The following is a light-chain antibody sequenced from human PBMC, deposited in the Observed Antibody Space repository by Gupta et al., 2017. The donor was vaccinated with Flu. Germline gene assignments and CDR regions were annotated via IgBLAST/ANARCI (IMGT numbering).Light chain of an antibody. CDR1: QSISTY. CDR3: QMPSTWPPHT. Sequence: EIEWAQSPATLSLSPGERATLSCRASQSISTYLAWYQKKPGQAPRLLTYDASNRDTGPPARSSGSGFGKNFTLTISSPEPEDFAVYNCQMPSTWPPHTFGQGTRMEIK. J-gene: IGKJ2*01. CDR2: DAS. V-gene: IGKV3-11*01.